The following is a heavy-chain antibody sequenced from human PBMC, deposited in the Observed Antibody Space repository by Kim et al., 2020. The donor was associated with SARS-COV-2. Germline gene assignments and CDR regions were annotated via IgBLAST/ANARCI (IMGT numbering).Heavy chain of an antibody. J-gene: IGHJ3*01. CDR3: ARRYNWKRGFGHAFDF. V-gene: IGHV4-59*08. D-gene: IGHD1-1*01. Sequence: SETLSLTCSVSGGSMTSYFWSWIRQPPGKTLEWIGYIYSSGGTNYNPSLKSRVIISVDTSKNQFSLNLSSVTAADTALYYCARRYNWKRGFGHAFDFWG. CDR2: IYSSGGT. CDR1: GGSMTSYF.